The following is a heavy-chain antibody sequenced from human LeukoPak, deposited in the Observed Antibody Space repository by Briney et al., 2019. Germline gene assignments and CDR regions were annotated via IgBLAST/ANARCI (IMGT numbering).Heavy chain of an antibody. CDR3: AISRDGYNWWGLTLDY. Sequence: GASVKVSCKASGGTFSSYAISWVRQAPGQGLEWMGGIIPIFGTANYAQRFQGRVTITADESTSTAYMELSSLRSEDTAVYYCAISRDGYNWWGLTLDYWGQGTLVTVSS. D-gene: IGHD5-24*01. CDR1: GGTFSSYA. CDR2: IIPIFGTA. J-gene: IGHJ4*02. V-gene: IGHV1-69*13.